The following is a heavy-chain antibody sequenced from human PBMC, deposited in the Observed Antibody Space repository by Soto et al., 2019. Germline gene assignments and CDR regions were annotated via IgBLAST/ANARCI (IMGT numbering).Heavy chain of an antibody. D-gene: IGHD2-8*01. Sequence: QVQLQESGPGLVKPSETLSLTCTFSGGSVRSDNYYWSWIRQPPGKGLEWIGYIYNSGSTKYNPSLESRVTIPGDTSDNQFSLNLISVTTADTAVYYCAALKRMVAGDYWGQGALVTVSS. CDR2: IYNSGST. CDR3: AALKRMVAGDY. CDR1: GGSVRSDNYY. J-gene: IGHJ4*02. V-gene: IGHV4-61*01.